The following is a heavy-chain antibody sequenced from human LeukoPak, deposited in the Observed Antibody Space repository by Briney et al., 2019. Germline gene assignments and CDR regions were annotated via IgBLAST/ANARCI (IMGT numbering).Heavy chain of an antibody. CDR1: GYTFTSNY. CDR3: ARDRVVGRRRNWFDP. D-gene: IGHD2-2*01. J-gene: IGHJ5*02. V-gene: IGHV1-46*01. Sequence: ASVTVSCKAFGYTFTSNYMHWVRQAPGQGPEWMGVISPSGGSTTYAQKFQGRVTLTRDMSTSTDYLELSSLRSEDTAVYYCARDRVVGRRRNWFDPWGQGTLVTVSS. CDR2: ISPSGGST.